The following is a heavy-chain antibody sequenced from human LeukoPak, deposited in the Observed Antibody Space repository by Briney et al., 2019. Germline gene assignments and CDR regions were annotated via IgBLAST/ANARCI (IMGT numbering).Heavy chain of an antibody. V-gene: IGHV3-23*01. J-gene: IGHJ4*02. D-gene: IGHD6-19*01. Sequence: GGSLRLSCAASGFTFSSYAMSWVRQAPGKGLEWVSSISGSGGSTYYADSVKGRFTISRDNSKDTLHLQMNSLRAEDTALYYCARVRIAVATYYFDFWGQGTLVTVSS. CDR1: GFTFSSYA. CDR3: ARVRIAVATYYFDF. CDR2: ISGSGGST.